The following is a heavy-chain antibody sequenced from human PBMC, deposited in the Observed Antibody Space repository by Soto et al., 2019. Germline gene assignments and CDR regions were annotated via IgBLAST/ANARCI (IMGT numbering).Heavy chain of an antibody. D-gene: IGHD5-12*01. CDR3: ATKLSRRDGYNYLVYYFDY. CDR1: GFTFSSYA. Sequence: GGSLRLSCAASGFTFSSYAMSWVRQAPGKGLEWVSAISGSGGSTYYADSVKGRFTISRDNSKNTLYLQMNSLRAEDTTVYYCATKLSRRDGYNYLVYYFDYWGQGTLVTVSS. CDR2: ISGSGGST. J-gene: IGHJ4*02. V-gene: IGHV3-23*01.